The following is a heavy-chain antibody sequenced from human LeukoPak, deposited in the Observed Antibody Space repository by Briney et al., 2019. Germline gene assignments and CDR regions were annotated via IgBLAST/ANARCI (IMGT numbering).Heavy chain of an antibody. CDR2: IYSGGST. CDR1: GFTVSSNY. Sequence: GGSLRLSCAASGFTVSSNYMSWVRQAPGKGLGWVSVIYSGGSTYYADSVKGRFTISRDNSKNTLYLQMNSLRAEDTAVYYCARGMTNSDAFDIWGQGTMVTVSS. V-gene: IGHV3-53*01. CDR3: ARGMTNSDAFDI. J-gene: IGHJ3*02. D-gene: IGHD5-18*01.